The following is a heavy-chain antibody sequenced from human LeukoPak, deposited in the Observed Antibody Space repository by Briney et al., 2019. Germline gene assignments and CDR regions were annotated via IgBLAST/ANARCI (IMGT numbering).Heavy chain of an antibody. J-gene: IGHJ4*02. V-gene: IGHV5-51*01. Sequence: GESLKISCKGSGYSFITYWIAWVRQMPGKGLEWMGIIYPGDSDTRYSPSFQGQVTISADKSISTAYLQWSSLKASDTAMFYCARYYGDRFYFDYWGQGTLVTVSS. CDR2: IYPGDSDT. D-gene: IGHD4-17*01. CDR1: GYSFITYW. CDR3: ARYYGDRFYFDY.